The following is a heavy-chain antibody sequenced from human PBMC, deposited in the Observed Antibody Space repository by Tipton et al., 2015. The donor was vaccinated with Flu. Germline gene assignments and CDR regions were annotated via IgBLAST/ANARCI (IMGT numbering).Heavy chain of an antibody. D-gene: IGHD6-6*01. Sequence: QLVQSGAEVKKPGESLKISCQGSGYTFTNYWISWVRQVPGKGLEWMGIINPGYSDTRYRPSFRAQVTISADRSTSSASLQLTSLGASDPAFYYCAGPVDFSLSSDSWGQGTLVTVSS. CDR1: GYTFTNYW. J-gene: IGHJ5*01. V-gene: IGHV5-51*01. CDR2: INPGYSDT. CDR3: AGPVDFSLSSDS.